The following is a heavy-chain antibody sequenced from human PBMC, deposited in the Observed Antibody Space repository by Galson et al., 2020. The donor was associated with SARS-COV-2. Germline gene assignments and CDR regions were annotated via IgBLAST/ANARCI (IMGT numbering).Heavy chain of an antibody. CDR2: IYYTESN. CDR1: GGSISSGTYY. J-gene: IGHJ4*02. V-gene: IGHV4-39*01. Sequence: SETLSLTCTVSGGSISSGTYYWSWIRQPAGKGLEWIGRIYYTESNYYNPSLTSRVTMSVDTSRNQFSLKLSSVTAADTAVYYCARQILTGYYSFYYFDFWGQGTLVTVSS. D-gene: IGHD3-9*01. CDR3: ARQILTGYYSFYYFDF.